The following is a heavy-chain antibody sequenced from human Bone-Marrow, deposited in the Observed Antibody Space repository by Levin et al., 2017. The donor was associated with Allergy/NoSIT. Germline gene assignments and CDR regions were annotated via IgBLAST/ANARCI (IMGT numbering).Heavy chain of an antibody. CDR3: AKESPNCGSGCYSLGDY. CDR2: ISGSGDTT. V-gene: IGHV3-23*01. J-gene: IGHJ4*02. CDR1: GFTLSRSA. Sequence: GGSLRLSCVASGFTLSRSAMCWVRQAPGKGLQWVSVISGSGDTTYYADSVKGRCTISRDNSKNTLFLQMTSLRDEDTAVYFCAKESPNCGSGCYSLGDYWGQGTLVTVSS. D-gene: IGHD2-21*01.